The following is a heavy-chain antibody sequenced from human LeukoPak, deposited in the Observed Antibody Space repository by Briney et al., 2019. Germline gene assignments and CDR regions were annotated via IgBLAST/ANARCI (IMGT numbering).Heavy chain of an antibody. J-gene: IGHJ4*02. CDR3: ATELRSGYFDY. CDR1: GYALRELS. CDR2: FDPEDDER. Sequence: ASVKVSCKVSGYALRELSMHWVRQAPGKGLEWMGGFDPEDDERVYAQKFQGRVTMTEDTSTDTAYMELSSLRSEDTAIYYCATELRSGYFDYWGQGTQVTVSS. D-gene: IGHD3-22*01. V-gene: IGHV1-24*01.